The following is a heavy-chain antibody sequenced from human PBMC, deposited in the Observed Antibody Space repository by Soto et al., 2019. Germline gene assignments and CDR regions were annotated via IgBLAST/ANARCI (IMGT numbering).Heavy chain of an antibody. CDR3: AKGRGQNWTFDY. V-gene: IGHV3-23*01. CDR1: GFTFSSYA. CDR2: ISGSGGTA. D-gene: IGHD1-1*01. J-gene: IGHJ4*02. Sequence: EVQLLESGGGSVQPGGSLRLSCAASGFTFSSYAMHWVRRPPGKGLEWVSSISGSGGTAYYADSVKGRFSISRDSLVNTLYLQMNSLRAEDTAVDYCAKGRGQNWTFDYWGQGTLVTVSP.